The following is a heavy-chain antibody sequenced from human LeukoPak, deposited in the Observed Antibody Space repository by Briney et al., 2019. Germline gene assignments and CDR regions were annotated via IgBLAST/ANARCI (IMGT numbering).Heavy chain of an antibody. CDR3: ARVLREQWLVNYDWFDP. Sequence: ASVKVSCKASGYTFTSYDINWVRQATGQGLEWMGWMNPNSGNTGYAQKVQGRVTITRNTSISTAYMELSSLRSEDTAVYYCARVLREQWLVNYDWFDPWGQGTLVTVSS. J-gene: IGHJ5*02. V-gene: IGHV1-8*03. D-gene: IGHD6-19*01. CDR2: MNPNSGNT. CDR1: GYTFTSYD.